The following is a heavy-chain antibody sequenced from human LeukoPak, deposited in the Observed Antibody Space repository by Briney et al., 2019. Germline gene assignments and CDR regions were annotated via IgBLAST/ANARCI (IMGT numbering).Heavy chain of an antibody. D-gene: IGHD6-19*01. CDR1: GFPFSNYA. CDR2: ISGSGSST. V-gene: IGHV3-23*01. J-gene: IGHJ4*02. Sequence: GGPLRLSCAASGFPFSNYAMTWVRQAPGKGLEWVSSISGSGSSTYYADPVKGRFNISRDNSKNTLFLQMNSLRAEDTAVYHCAKDALSGWYGYSGYWGQGTLVTVSS. CDR3: AKDALSGWYGYSGY.